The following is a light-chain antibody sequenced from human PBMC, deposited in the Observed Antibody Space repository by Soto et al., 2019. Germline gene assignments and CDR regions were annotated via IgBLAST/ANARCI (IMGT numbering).Light chain of an antibody. CDR2: DVS. CDR3: QQYNNWPPT. J-gene: IGKJ5*01. V-gene: IGKV3-15*01. Sequence: ETVITQSPATLSVSPGERATLSCRASQSVSTNLAWYQQKPGQAPRLLIYDVSIRATGIPARFNGSGSGTEFTLTISSLQSEDFAVYYCQQYNNWPPTFGQGTRLEIK. CDR1: QSVSTN.